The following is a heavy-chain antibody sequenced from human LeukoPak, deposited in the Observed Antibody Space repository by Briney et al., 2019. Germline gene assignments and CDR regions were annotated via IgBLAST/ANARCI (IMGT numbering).Heavy chain of an antibody. CDR3: AREKVGFGELFPTNWFDP. D-gene: IGHD3-10*01. Sequence: GGSLRLSCAASGFTVSSNYMSWVRQAPGKGLEWVSVIYSGGSTYYADSVKGRFTISRDNSKNTLYLQMNSLRAEDTAVYYCAREKVGFGELFPTNWFDPWGQGTLVTVSS. J-gene: IGHJ5*02. CDR1: GFTVSSNY. V-gene: IGHV3-53*01. CDR2: IYSGGST.